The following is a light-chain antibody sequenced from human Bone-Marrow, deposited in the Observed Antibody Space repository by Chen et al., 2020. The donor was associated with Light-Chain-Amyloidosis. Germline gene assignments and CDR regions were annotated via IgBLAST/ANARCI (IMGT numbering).Light chain of an antibody. V-gene: IGLV3-25*03. Sequence: SYELAQPPSLSVSPGQTARITCSGDDLPRKYAYWYQQKPGQAPVLVIHRDPERPSGISERFSGSSAGTTATLTISGVQAEDEADYHCQSADSSGTYAVIFGGGTKLTVL. CDR1: DLPRKY. J-gene: IGLJ2*01. CDR3: QSADSSGTYAVI. CDR2: RDP.